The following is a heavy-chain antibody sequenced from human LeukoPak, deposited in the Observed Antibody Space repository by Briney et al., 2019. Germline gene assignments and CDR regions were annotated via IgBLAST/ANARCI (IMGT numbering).Heavy chain of an antibody. V-gene: IGHV3-53*01. Sequence: GGSLRLSCAASGFTVSSNYMSWVRQAPGKGLEWVSVIYSGGSTYYADSVKGRFTISRDNSKNTLYLQMNSLRAEGTAVYYCASTYSSGWYVGYWGQGTLVTVSS. CDR3: ASTYSSGWYVGY. J-gene: IGHJ4*02. D-gene: IGHD6-19*01. CDR1: GFTVSSNY. CDR2: IYSGGST.